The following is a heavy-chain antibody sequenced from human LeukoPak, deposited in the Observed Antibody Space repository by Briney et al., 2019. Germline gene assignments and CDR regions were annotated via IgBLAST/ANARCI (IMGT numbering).Heavy chain of an antibody. CDR2: MNPNSGNT. V-gene: IGHV1-8*01. Sequence: ASVKVSCKASGYTFTSYDFNWVRQATGQGLEWMGWMNPNSGNTGYAQKFQGRVTMTRNTSISTAYMELSSLRSEDTAVYYCARGEVEMATMDIDYWGQGTLVTVSS. D-gene: IGHD5-24*01. J-gene: IGHJ4*02. CDR3: ARGEVEMATMDIDY. CDR1: GYTFTSYD.